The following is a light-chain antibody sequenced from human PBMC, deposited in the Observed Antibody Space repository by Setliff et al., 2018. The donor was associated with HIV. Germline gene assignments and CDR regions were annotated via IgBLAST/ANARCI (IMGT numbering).Light chain of an antibody. CDR1: SSDVGSYNR. Sequence: SVLAQPPSVSGSPGQPVTISCAGTSSDVGSYNRVSWYRQTPGTAPKLMIFEVNKRPSGVPDRFSGSRSGNMASLTIAGLQADDEADYYCCSYTSRNTWVFGGGTKVTV. CDR3: CSYTSRNTWV. J-gene: IGLJ3*02. V-gene: IGLV2-18*02. CDR2: EVN.